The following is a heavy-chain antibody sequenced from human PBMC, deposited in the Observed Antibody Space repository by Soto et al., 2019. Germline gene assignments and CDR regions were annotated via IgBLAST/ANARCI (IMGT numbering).Heavy chain of an antibody. J-gene: IGHJ6*02. CDR3: AMSLFVRAGPYYYYGMDV. V-gene: IGHV5-51*01. CDR1: GYSFTSYW. D-gene: IGHD3-10*02. CDR2: IYPGDSDT. Sequence: GESLKISCKGSGYSFTSYWIGWVRQMPGKGLEWMGIIYPGDSDTRYSPSFQGQVTISADKSISTAYLQWSSLKASDTAMYYCAMSLFVRAGPYYYYGMDVWGQGTTVTVSS.